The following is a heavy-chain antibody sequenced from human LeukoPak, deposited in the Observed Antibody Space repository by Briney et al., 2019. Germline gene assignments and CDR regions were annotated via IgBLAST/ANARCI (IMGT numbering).Heavy chain of an antibody. CDR3: ARGGAPGSTTTFDY. V-gene: IGHV4-34*01. CDR1: GVSISTHY. Sequence: SETLSLTCNVSGVSISTHYWSWIRQPPGKGLEWIGEINHSGSTNYNPSLKSRVTISVDTSKNQFSLKLSSVTAADTAVYYCARGGAPGSTTTFDYWGQGTLVTVSS. J-gene: IGHJ4*02. D-gene: IGHD4-17*01. CDR2: INHSGST.